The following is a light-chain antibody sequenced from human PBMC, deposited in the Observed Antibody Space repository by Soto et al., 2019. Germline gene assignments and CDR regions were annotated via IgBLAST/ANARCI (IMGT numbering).Light chain of an antibody. Sequence: QSVLTQPPSVSAAPGQKVTISCSGSNSNIGNNYVSWYQHLPGTAPKLLIYEDNKRPSGIPDRVSGSKSGTSATLGITGPQTGDEAEYYCGTWDSSLRCMVFGGGTKLTVL. CDR3: GTWDSSLRCMV. CDR2: EDN. V-gene: IGLV1-51*02. CDR1: NSNIGNNY. J-gene: IGLJ2*01.